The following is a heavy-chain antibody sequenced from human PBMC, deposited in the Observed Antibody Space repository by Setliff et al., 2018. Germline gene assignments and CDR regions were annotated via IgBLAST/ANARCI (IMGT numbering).Heavy chain of an antibody. J-gene: IGHJ6*03. CDR2: ISPDGTIT. CDR3: ASIDWGENFYNTDV. CDR1: GFTFRKYW. V-gene: IGHV3-74*01. D-gene: IGHD7-27*01. Sequence: GESLKISCGASGFTFRKYWMYWVRQVPGKGLVRVSRISPDGTITNYADSVKGRFTISRDNAKNTLYLQMNSLRGEDTAVYFCASIDWGENFYNTDVWGKGTTVTVSS.